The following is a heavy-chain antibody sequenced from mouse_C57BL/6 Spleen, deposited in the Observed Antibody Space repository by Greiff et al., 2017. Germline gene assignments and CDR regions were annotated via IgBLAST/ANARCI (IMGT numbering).Heavy chain of an antibody. V-gene: IGHV5-12*01. CDR2: ISNGGGST. J-gene: IGHJ1*03. D-gene: IGHD1-1*01. CDR3: ARHGRYGYFDV. Sequence: EVQLVESGGGLVQPGGSLKLSCAASGFTFSDYYMYWVRQTPEKRLEWVAYISNGGGSTYYPDTVKGRFTISRDNAKNTLYLQMSRLKSEDTAMYYCARHGRYGYFDVWGTGTTVTVSS. CDR1: GFTFSDYY.